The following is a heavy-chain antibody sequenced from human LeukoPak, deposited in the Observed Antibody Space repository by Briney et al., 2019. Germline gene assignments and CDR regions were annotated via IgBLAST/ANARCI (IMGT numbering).Heavy chain of an antibody. D-gene: IGHD5-24*01. Sequence: SETLSLTCTVSGGSISSGGYYWSWIRQPPGKGLEWIGYIYHSGSTYYNPSLKSRVTISVDTSKNQFSLKLSSVTAADTAVYYCARGGGYNYPFDYWGQGTLVTVSS. J-gene: IGHJ4*02. V-gene: IGHV4-61*08. CDR3: ARGGGYNYPFDY. CDR2: IYHSGST. CDR1: GGSISSGGYY.